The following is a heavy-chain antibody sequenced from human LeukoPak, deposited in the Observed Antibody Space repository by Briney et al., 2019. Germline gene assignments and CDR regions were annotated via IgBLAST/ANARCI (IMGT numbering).Heavy chain of an antibody. V-gene: IGHV3-30*18. CDR2: ISYDGSNK. CDR3: AKPKAAYYYDSSGYYLDY. CDR1: GFTFSSYG. Sequence: GGSLRLSCAASGFTFSSYGMHWVRQAPGKGLEWVAVISYDGSNKYYADTVKGRFTISRDNSKNTLCLQMNSLRAEDTAVYYCAKPKAAYYYDSSGYYLDYWGQGTLVTVSS. J-gene: IGHJ4*02. D-gene: IGHD3-22*01.